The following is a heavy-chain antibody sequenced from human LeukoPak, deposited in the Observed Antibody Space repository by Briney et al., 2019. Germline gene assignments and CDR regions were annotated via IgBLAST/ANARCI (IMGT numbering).Heavy chain of an antibody. J-gene: IGHJ5*02. D-gene: IGHD3-9*01. Sequence: GGSLRLSCAASGFTFSTYAMHWVRQAPGKGLEWVAVTSFDGSNYYYADSVKGRFTISRDNSKNTLYMQMNSLRADDTAVYYCAREAYYDILTGFQAPLNWFDPWGQGTLVTVSS. CDR2: TSFDGSNY. CDR1: GFTFSTYA. V-gene: IGHV3-30-3*01. CDR3: AREAYYDILTGFQAPLNWFDP.